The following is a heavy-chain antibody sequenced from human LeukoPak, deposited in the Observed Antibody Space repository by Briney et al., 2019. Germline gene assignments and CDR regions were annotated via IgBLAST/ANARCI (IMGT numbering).Heavy chain of an antibody. D-gene: IGHD6-19*01. J-gene: IGHJ4*02. CDR3: AREGGSGWLTSFFDY. CDR1: GFTFSNYG. CDR2: IKQDGSEK. Sequence: TGGFLRLSCAASGFTFSNYGMHWVRQAPGKGLEWVANIKQDGSEKYYVDSVKGRFTISRDNAKYSLYLQMNSLRAEDTAVYYCAREGGSGWLTSFFDYWGQGTLVTVSS. V-gene: IGHV3-7*01.